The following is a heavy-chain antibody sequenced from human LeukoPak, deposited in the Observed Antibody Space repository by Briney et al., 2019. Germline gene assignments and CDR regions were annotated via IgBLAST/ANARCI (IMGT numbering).Heavy chain of an antibody. CDR2: ISSSSSTI. CDR3: ARGRGSGSGYYFDY. V-gene: IGHV3-48*01. J-gene: IGHJ4*02. Sequence: GGSLRLSCAASGFTFNNYGMHWVRQAPGKGLEWVSYISSSSSTIYYADSVKGRFTISRDNAKNSLYLQMNSLRAEDTAVYYCARGRGSGSGYYFDYWGREPWSPSPQ. CDR1: GFTFNNYG. D-gene: IGHD3-10*01.